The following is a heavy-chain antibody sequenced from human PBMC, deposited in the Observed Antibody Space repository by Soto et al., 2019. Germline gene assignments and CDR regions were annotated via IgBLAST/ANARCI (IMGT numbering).Heavy chain of an antibody. CDR2: IFYSGIP. CDR1: GGSISSSIYF. J-gene: IGHJ4*02. D-gene: IGHD3-3*01. CDR3: ARHATIFGVVSHFDF. V-gene: IGHV4-39*01. Sequence: LSLTCTVSGGSISSSIYFWGWIRQPPGKGLEWIGSIFYSGIPYKNPSLKGRVTIFVDTSKNQFSLKLSSVTAADTAVYYCARHATIFGVVSHFDFWGQGTLVTVSS.